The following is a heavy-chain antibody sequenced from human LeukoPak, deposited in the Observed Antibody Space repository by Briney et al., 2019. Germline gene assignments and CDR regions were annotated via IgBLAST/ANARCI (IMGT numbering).Heavy chain of an antibody. CDR2: MNPNSGNT. Sequence: ASVKVSCKASGYTFTSYDINWVRQATGQGLEWMGWMNPNSGNTGYAQKFQGRVTMTRNTSISTAYMELSSLRSEDTAVYYCARRSWNYRGDYYYYMDVWGKGTTVTVSS. D-gene: IGHD1-7*01. CDR3: ARRSWNYRGDYYYYMDV. J-gene: IGHJ6*03. V-gene: IGHV1-8*01. CDR1: GYTFTSYD.